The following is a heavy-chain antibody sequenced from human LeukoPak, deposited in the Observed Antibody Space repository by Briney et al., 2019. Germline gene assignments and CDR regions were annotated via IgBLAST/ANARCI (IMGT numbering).Heavy chain of an antibody. CDR2: IRYDGTQQ. V-gene: IGHV3-30*02. CDR3: TKDDGLI. Sequence: PGGSLRLSCRTSGFTFSSSGMHWVRQAPGWGLEWVAFIRYDGTQQYYGDSVKGRFIISRDDSESTLYLQMSSLRPDDTAFYYCTKDDGLIRGQGTLVIVSS. J-gene: IGHJ1*01. CDR1: GFTFSSSG.